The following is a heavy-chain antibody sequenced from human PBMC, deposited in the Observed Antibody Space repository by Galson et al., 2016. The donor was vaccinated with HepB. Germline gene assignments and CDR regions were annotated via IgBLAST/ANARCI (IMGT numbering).Heavy chain of an antibody. Sequence: SGAEVKKPGESLRISCKASGYTFTDSWIGWVRQMPGKGLEWMGLIYAGNSDTKYSPSFQGRVTISVDESISTAYLQWSSLKASDTAMYYCAGQGGTSFDYWGQGTLLTVSS. D-gene: IGHD2-2*01. V-gene: IGHV5-51*01. CDR2: IYAGNSDT. CDR3: AGQGGTSFDY. CDR1: GYTFTDSW. J-gene: IGHJ4*02.